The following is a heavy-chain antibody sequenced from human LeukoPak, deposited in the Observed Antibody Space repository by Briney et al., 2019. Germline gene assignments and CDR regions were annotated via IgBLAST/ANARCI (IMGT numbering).Heavy chain of an antibody. V-gene: IGHV3-53*01. Sequence: GGSLRLSCAASGFSVRSNYMSWVRQAPGKGLEWVSVIYSGGSTYYADSVKGRFTISRDNSKNTLYLQMNSLRVEDTAVYYCARDGRLGAPFDYWGQGTLVTVSS. CDR3: ARDGRLGAPFDY. CDR2: IYSGGST. D-gene: IGHD3-10*01. CDR1: GFSVRSNY. J-gene: IGHJ4*02.